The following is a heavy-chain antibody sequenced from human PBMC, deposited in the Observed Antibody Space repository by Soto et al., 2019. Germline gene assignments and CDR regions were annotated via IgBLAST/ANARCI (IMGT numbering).Heavy chain of an antibody. V-gene: IGHV1-18*01. CDR2: ISGYNGNT. CDR1: GYRLTSCV. J-gene: IGHJ6*02. D-gene: IGHD2-2*01. Sequence: VKVSCNASGYRLTSCVIRWLREAPGAGHEWMGWISGYNGNTNYGKKFQGRLTMTTDTSTSTAYMELRSLRSDDTAVYYCARDPLRRRGTQYHHPAMDVWGPGTMVTVSS. CDR3: ARDPLRRRGTQYHHPAMDV.